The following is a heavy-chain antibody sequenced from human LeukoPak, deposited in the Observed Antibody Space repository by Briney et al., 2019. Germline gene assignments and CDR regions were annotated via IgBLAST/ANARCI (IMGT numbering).Heavy chain of an antibody. CDR1: GGSITKYY. D-gene: IGHD3-10*01. J-gene: IGHJ4*02. CDR3: ARGKVWYGELDDAYYFDS. CDR2: ISYDGIT. Sequence: SQTLSPTSTVSGGSITKYYWSWERQPPRPSTEWNGHISYDGITNYNPSLKSRVTISLHTSKNHFSLKLSSVTAADTAVYYCARGKVWYGELDDAYYFDSWGQGTLVTVSS. V-gene: IGHV4-59*12.